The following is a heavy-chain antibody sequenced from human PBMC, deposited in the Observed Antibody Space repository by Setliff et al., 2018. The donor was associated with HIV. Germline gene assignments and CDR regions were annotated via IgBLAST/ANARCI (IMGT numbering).Heavy chain of an antibody. V-gene: IGHV3-21*01. CDR2: ISSGPNYI. CDR3: ARGDYYTNGGGYYFVY. Sequence: GESLTISCAASAFTFSTYTMSWVRQAPGKGLEWVSSISSGPNYIHYADSVKGRFTISRDNARNTLSLQMNSLRAEDTAVYYCARGDYYTNGGGYYFVYWGQGTLVTVSS. CDR1: AFTFSTYT. D-gene: IGHD3-22*01. J-gene: IGHJ4*02.